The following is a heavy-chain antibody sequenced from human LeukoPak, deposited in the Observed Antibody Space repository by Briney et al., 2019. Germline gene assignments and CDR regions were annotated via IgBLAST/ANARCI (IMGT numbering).Heavy chain of an antibody. D-gene: IGHD3-22*01. Sequence: PSETLSLTCAVSGGSISSSNWWSWVRQPPGKGLEWIGEIYHSGSTNYNPSLKSRVTISVDKSKNQFSLKLSSVTAADTAVYYCAREGTYYDSSGYSCLDYWGQGTLVTVSS. V-gene: IGHV4-4*02. CDR1: GGSISSSNW. CDR2: IYHSGST. J-gene: IGHJ4*02. CDR3: AREGTYYDSSGYSCLDY.